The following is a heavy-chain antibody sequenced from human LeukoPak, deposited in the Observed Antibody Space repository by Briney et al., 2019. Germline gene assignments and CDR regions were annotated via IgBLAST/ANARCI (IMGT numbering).Heavy chain of an antibody. Sequence: SETLSLTCTVSGGSISSSSYYWSWIRQPPGKGLEWIGYIYYSGSTNYNPSLKSRVTISVDTSKNQFSLKLSSLTAADTAVYYCARDNCSGGSCYSGAFDIWGQGTMVTVSS. J-gene: IGHJ3*02. CDR2: IYYSGST. D-gene: IGHD2-15*01. CDR3: ARDNCSGGSCYSGAFDI. V-gene: IGHV4-61*01. CDR1: GGSISSSSYY.